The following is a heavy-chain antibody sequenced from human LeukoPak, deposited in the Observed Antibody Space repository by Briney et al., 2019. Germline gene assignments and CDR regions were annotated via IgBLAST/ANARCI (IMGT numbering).Heavy chain of an antibody. D-gene: IGHD1-1*01. CDR1: GGSISSYY. CDR2: IYYSGST. J-gene: IGHJ3*02. Sequence: PSETLSLTCTVSGGSISSYYWSWIRQPPGKGLEWIGYIYYSGSTNYNPSLKSRVTISVDTSKNQFSLKLSSVTAADTAVYYCARSQAGTADAFDIWGQGTMVTVSS. CDR3: ARSQAGTADAFDI. V-gene: IGHV4-59*12.